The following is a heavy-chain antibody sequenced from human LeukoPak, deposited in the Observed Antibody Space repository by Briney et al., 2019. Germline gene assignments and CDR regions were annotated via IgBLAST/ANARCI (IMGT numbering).Heavy chain of an antibody. CDR1: GYTFTSYY. CDR3: ARSIIVGAPRGWFDP. CDR2: INPSGGST. J-gene: IGHJ5*02. Sequence: ASVKVSCKASGYTFTSYYMHWVRQAPGQGLEWMGTINPSGGSTSYAQKFQGRVTMTRDTSTSTVYMELSSLRSEDTAVYYCARSIIVGAPRGWFDPWGQGTLVTVPS. D-gene: IGHD1-26*01. V-gene: IGHV1-46*01.